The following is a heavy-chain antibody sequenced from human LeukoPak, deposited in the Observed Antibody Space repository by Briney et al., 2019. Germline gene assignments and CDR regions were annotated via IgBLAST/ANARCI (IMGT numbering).Heavy chain of an antibody. Sequence: PSETLSLTCTVSGGSISSYYWSWIRQPPGKGLEWIGYIYYSGSTNYNPSLKSRVTISVDTSKNQFSLKLSSVTAADTAVYYCARVPEWDSSGWDRAFDLWGQGTMVTVSS. J-gene: IGHJ3*01. D-gene: IGHD6-19*01. V-gene: IGHV4-59*01. CDR1: GGSISSYY. CDR3: ARVPEWDSSGWDRAFDL. CDR2: IYYSGST.